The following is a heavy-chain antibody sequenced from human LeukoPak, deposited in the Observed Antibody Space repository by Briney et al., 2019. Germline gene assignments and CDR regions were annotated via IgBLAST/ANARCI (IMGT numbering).Heavy chain of an antibody. D-gene: IGHD6-19*01. CDR1: GFTFSSYW. CDR3: ARGGIVAGTSTYFDY. CDR2: INQDGTEK. J-gene: IGHJ4*02. Sequence: GGSLRLSCAASGFTFSSYWMSWVRQAPGEGLEWVAKINQDGTEKAYVDSVRGRFTISRDNAKNSLFLQMNSLRSDDTAVYYCARGGIVAGTSTYFDYWGQGTLVTVSS. V-gene: IGHV3-7*03.